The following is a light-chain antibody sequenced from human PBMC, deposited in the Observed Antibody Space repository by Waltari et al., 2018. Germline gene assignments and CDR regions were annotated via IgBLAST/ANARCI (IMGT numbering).Light chain of an antibody. V-gene: IGKV3D-15*01. J-gene: IGKJ4*01. Sequence: EIVMTQSPATLSVSPGERAILSCRASQSITSNLALYQQKPGQAPSLRIYGASTRATDIPGRFSGSGSGTEFNLTISSLQSEDFAVYYCQQYHNWPPLTFGGGTKVEIK. CDR3: QQYHNWPPLT. CDR1: QSITSN. CDR2: GAS.